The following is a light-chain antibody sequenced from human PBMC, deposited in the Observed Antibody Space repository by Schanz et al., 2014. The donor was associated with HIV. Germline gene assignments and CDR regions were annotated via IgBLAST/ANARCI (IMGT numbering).Light chain of an antibody. J-gene: IGLJ2*01. CDR2: SNN. V-gene: IGLV1-44*01. CDR3: ASWDDSLSGGGVV. Sequence: QSVLTQPPSASGTPGQRVTVSCSGGSSNIGSNTVHWYQQLPGTAPKLLIYSNNQRPSGVPDRFSGSKSGTSASLAISGLQSEDEADYYCASWDDSLSGGGVVFGGGTKLTVL. CDR1: SSNIGSNT.